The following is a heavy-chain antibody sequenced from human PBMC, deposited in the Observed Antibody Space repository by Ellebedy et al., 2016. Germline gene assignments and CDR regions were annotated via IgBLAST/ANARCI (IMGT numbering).Heavy chain of an antibody. CDR1: GYSFTSYW. V-gene: IGHV5-51*01. Sequence: GESLKISXKGSGYSFTSYWIGWVRQMPGKGLEWMGIIYPGDSDTRYSPSFQGHVTISADKSISTAYLQWSSLKASDTAMYYCARHPTYYYDSSGYLHYYGMDVWGQGTTVTVSS. J-gene: IGHJ6*02. CDR2: IYPGDSDT. CDR3: ARHPTYYYDSSGYLHYYGMDV. D-gene: IGHD3-22*01.